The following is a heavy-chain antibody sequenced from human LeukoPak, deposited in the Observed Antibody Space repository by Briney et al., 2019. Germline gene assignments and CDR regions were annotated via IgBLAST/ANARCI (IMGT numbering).Heavy chain of an antibody. CDR1: GGSISSYY. CDR3: ARGTFEWLRFSLGYFDY. Sequence: SETLSLTCTVSGGSISSYYWSWLRQPPGKGLEWIGYIYYSGSTNYNPSLKSRVTISVDTSKNQFSLKLSSVTAADTAVYYCARGTFEWLRFSLGYFDYWGQGTLVTVSS. J-gene: IGHJ4*02. CDR2: IYYSGST. D-gene: IGHD5-12*01. V-gene: IGHV4-59*01.